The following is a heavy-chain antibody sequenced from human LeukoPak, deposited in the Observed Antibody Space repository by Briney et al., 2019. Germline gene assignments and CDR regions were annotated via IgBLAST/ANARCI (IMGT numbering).Heavy chain of an antibody. D-gene: IGHD3-10*01. Sequence: SETLSLTCTVSGGSISSYYWSWIRQPPGKGLEWIGYIYYSGTTNYNPYLKSRVTISVDTSKNQFSMKLRSVTAADTAVYYCARGGYYGSGNDFRFDPWGQGTLVTASS. CDR1: GGSISSYY. CDR3: ARGGYYGSGNDFRFDP. J-gene: IGHJ5*02. V-gene: IGHV4-59*01. CDR2: IYYSGTT.